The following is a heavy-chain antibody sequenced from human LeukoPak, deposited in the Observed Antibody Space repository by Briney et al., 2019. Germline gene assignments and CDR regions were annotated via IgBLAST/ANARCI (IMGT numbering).Heavy chain of an antibody. CDR1: GYTFTSYS. Sequence: GASVKVSCKASGYTFTSYSMGWVRQAPGHGLELMGWINTNTGNPTYAQGFTGRFVFSLDTSLSTAYLQISSLKAEDTAVYYCARGRGITMIVDDYWGQGTLVTVPS. V-gene: IGHV7-4-1*02. J-gene: IGHJ4*02. CDR3: ARGRGITMIVDDY. D-gene: IGHD3-22*01. CDR2: INTNTGNP.